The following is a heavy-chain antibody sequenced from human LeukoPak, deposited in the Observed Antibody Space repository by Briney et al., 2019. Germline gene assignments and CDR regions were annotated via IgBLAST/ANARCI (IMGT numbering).Heavy chain of an antibody. Sequence: ASVKVSCKASGYTFTGYYIHWVRQAPGQGLEWMGIINPSGGSTSYAQKFQGRVTMTRDTSTSTVYMELSSLRSEDTAVYYCASAGRYFDWFRYFQHWGQGTLVTVSS. J-gene: IGHJ1*01. CDR1: GYTFTGYY. V-gene: IGHV1-46*01. CDR2: INPSGGST. CDR3: ASAGRYFDWFRYFQH. D-gene: IGHD3-9*01.